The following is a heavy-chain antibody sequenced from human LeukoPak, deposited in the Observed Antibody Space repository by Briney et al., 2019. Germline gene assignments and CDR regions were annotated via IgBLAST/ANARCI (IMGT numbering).Heavy chain of an antibody. J-gene: IGHJ5*02. D-gene: IGHD3-22*01. CDR3: ARDLYDSSGYYGSYWFDP. V-gene: IGHV4-61*02. Sequence: TLSLTCTVSGGSISSDSYYWSWIRQPAGKGLEWIGRIYTSGSTNYNPSLKSRVTISVDTSKNQFSLKLSSVTAADTAVYYCARDLYDSSGYYGSYWFDPWGQGTLVTVSS. CDR1: GGSISSDSYY. CDR2: IYTSGST.